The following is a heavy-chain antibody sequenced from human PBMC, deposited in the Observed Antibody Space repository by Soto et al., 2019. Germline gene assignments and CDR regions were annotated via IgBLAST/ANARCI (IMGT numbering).Heavy chain of an antibody. CDR2: ISSGSSYI. CDR1: GFTFSTYT. D-gene: IGHD3-10*01. V-gene: IGHV3-21*01. Sequence: PGGSLRLSCAAPGFTFSTYTMNWVRQAPGKGLEWISSISSGSSYIYYAGSVKGRFTISRDNAKNSLFLQMNSLGADDTAVYYCESDILSGGAYPDSWGQGTKVTVSS. CDR3: ESDILSGGAYPDS. J-gene: IGHJ5*01.